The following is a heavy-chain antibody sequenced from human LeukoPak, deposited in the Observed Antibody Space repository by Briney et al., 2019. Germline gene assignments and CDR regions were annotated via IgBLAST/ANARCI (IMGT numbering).Heavy chain of an antibody. CDR2: ISGSGGST. Sequence: GGSLRLSCAASGFTFSSYAMSWVRQAPGKGLEWVSAISGSGGSTYYADSVKGRFTIPRDNSKNTLYLQMNSLRAEDTAVYYCAKSYYDFWSGYYFPDYWGQGTLVTVSS. CDR3: AKSYYDFWSGYYFPDY. D-gene: IGHD3-3*01. CDR1: GFTFSSYA. V-gene: IGHV3-23*01. J-gene: IGHJ4*02.